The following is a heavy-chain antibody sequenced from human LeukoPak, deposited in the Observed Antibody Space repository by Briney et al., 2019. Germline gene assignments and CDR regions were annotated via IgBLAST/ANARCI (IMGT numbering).Heavy chain of an antibody. D-gene: IGHD3-16*02. V-gene: IGHV3-7*01. CDR2: IKQDGSEK. Sequence: GGSLRLSCAASGFTFSSYWMSWVRQAPGKGLELVANIKQDGSEKYYVDSVKGRFTISRDNAKNSLYLQMNSLRAEDTAVYYCASIVGDYVWGSYRPPYAFDIWGQGTMVTVSS. CDR3: ASIVGDYVWGSYRPPYAFDI. J-gene: IGHJ3*02. CDR1: GFTFSSYW.